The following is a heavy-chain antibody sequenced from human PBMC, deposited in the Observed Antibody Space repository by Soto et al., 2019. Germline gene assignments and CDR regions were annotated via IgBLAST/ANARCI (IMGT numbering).Heavy chain of an antibody. CDR1: GGTFSSYT. V-gene: IGHV1-69*02. D-gene: IGHD1-26*01. Sequence: QVPLVQSGAEVKKPGSSVKVSCKASGGTFSSYTISWVRQAPGQGLEWMGRIIPILGIANYAQKFQGRVTITADKSTSTAYMELSSLRSEDTAVYYCARGGSYYSPVDYWGQGTLVTVSS. CDR2: IIPILGIA. CDR3: ARGGSYYSPVDY. J-gene: IGHJ4*02.